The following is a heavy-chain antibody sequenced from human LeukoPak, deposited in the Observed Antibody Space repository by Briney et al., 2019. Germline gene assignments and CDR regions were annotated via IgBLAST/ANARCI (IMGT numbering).Heavy chain of an antibody. CDR1: GGTFSSYA. D-gene: IGHD2-21*01. CDR3: ASGGYCGGDCYPD. J-gene: IGHJ4*02. CDR2: IIPIFGTA. Sequence: GASVKVSCKASGGTFSSYAISWVRQAPGQGLEWTGGIIPIFGTANYAQKFQGRVTITTDESMSTAYMELSSLRSEDTAVYYCASGGYCGGDCYPDWGQGTLVTVSS. V-gene: IGHV1-69*05.